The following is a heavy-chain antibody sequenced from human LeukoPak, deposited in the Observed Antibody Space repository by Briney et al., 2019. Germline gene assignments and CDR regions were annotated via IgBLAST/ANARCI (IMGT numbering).Heavy chain of an antibody. CDR1: GYSFTSYW. Sequence: PGESLKISCKGSGYSFTSYWIGWVRQMPGKGLEWMGIIFPGDSDTRYSPSFQGQVTISADKSISTAYLQWSSLKASDSAMYYCARRGSAKYYGMDVWGQGTTVTVSS. CDR2: IFPGDSDT. J-gene: IGHJ6*02. V-gene: IGHV5-51*01. D-gene: IGHD3-10*01. CDR3: ARRGSAKYYGMDV.